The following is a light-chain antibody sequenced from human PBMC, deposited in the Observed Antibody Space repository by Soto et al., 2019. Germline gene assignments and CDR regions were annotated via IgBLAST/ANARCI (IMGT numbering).Light chain of an antibody. V-gene: IGKV1-5*03. CDR3: QHHESYPRT. CDR1: RSVNDN. CDR2: RVS. Sequence: DIQMTQSPSTLSASIGDRVTITCRASRSVNDNLAWYQQRPGKAPNFLISRVSNLESVVPSRFSGSGLGTKFTLTIRNLQSHDFATYSCQHHESYPRTFGQGTKVEIK. J-gene: IGKJ1*01.